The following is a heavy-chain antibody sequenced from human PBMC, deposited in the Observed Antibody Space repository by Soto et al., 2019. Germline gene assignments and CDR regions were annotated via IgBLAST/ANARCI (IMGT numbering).Heavy chain of an antibody. CDR1: GFSLSTSGMR. CDR3: ARSRGIAEAGFYYYYGMDV. Sequence: SGPTLVNPTQTLTLTCTFSGFSLSTSGMRVSWIRQPPGKALEWLARIDWDDDKFYSISLKTRLTISKDTSKNQVVVTMTNMDPVDTATYYCARSRGIAEAGFYYYYGMDVWGQGTTVTVSS. J-gene: IGHJ6*02. D-gene: IGHD6-13*01. CDR2: IDWDDDK. V-gene: IGHV2-70*04.